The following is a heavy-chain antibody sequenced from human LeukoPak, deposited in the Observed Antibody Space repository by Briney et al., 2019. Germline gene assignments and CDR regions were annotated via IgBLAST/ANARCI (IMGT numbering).Heavy chain of an antibody. V-gene: IGHV4-4*07. D-gene: IGHD5-12*01. Sequence: SETLSLTCSVSGGSISNLYLSWIRQPAGKGLEWIGRIYVSGRIDYNPSLRSRVTMSVDTSKNQLSLRVRSVTAADTGVYYCARAPTTIETSDYWGQGTLVTVSS. CDR2: IYVSGRI. CDR1: GGSISNLY. J-gene: IGHJ4*02. CDR3: ARAPTTIETSDY.